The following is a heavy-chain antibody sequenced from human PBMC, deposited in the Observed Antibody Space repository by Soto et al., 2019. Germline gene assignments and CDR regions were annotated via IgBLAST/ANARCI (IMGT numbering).Heavy chain of an antibody. CDR3: XXXXXXXXXXXXXXDS. V-gene: IGHV1-3*01. CDR1: GNTFTKYA. Sequence: QVQLVQSGAEVRRPGASVKVSCEASGNTFTKYAIHWVRQAPGQRLEWMGWINAGSGYTKYSQNXXXXXXXXXXXXXXXXXXXXXXXXXXXXXXXXXXXXXXXXXXXXXXXDSWGQGTLVTVSS. J-gene: IGHJ4*02. CDR2: INAGSGYT.